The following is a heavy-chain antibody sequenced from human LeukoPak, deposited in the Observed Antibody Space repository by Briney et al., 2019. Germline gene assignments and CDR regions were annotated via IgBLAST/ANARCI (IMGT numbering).Heavy chain of an antibody. CDR1: GGSFSGYY. CDR3: ARGPPGSWNRRGRAFDI. V-gene: IGHV4-34*01. Sequence: SETLSLTCAVYGGSFSGYYWSWIRQPPGKGLEWIGEINHSGSTNYNPSLKSRVTISVDTSKNQFSLKLSSVTAADTAVYYCARGPPGSWNRRGRAFDIWGQGTMVTVSS. CDR2: INHSGST. D-gene: IGHD2-15*01. J-gene: IGHJ3*02.